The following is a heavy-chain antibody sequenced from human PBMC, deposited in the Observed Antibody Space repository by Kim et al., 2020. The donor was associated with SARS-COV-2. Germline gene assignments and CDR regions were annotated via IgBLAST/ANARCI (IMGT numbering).Heavy chain of an antibody. CDR2: ISGSGGST. V-gene: IGHV3-23*01. CDR3: AKDTVSDILTGYPQGAFDI. J-gene: IGHJ3*02. D-gene: IGHD3-9*01. CDR1: GFTFSSYA. Sequence: GGSLRLSCAASGFTFSSYAMSWVRQAPGKGLEWVSAISGSGGSTYYADSVKGRFTISRDNSKNTLYLQMNSLRAEDTAVYYCAKDTVSDILTGYPQGAFDIWGQGTMVTVSS.